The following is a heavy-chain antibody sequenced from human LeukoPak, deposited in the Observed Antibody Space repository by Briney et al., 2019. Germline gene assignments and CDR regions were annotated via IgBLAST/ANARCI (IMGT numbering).Heavy chain of an antibody. CDR3: ARDGIVVALFDY. D-gene: IGHD3-22*01. CDR1: GFTFSSYA. CDR2: ISYDGSNK. Sequence: GGSLRLSYAASGFTFSSYAMHWVRQAPGKGLEGVAVISYDGSNKYYADFVKGRFTISRDNSKNTLYLQMNSLRTEDTAVYYGARDGIVVALFDYWGQGTLVTVSS. V-gene: IGHV3-30-3*01. J-gene: IGHJ4*02.